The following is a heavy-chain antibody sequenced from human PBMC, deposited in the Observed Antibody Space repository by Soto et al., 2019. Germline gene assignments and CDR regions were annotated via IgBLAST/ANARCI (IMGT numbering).Heavy chain of an antibody. CDR3: AREPRYYYDSSGYLNWFDP. CDR2: ISGSSYST. D-gene: IGHD3-22*01. CDR1: GFTFSSYA. V-gene: IGHV3-23*01. J-gene: IGHJ5*02. Sequence: GGSLRLSCAASGFTFSSYAMSWVRQAPGKGLEWVSTISGSSYSTYYADSVKGRFTISRDNAKNSLYLQMNSLRDEDTAVYYCAREPRYYYDSSGYLNWFDPWGQGTLVTVSS.